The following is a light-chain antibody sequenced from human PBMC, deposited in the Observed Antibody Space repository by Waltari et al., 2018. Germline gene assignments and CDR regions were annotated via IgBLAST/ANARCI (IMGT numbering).Light chain of an antibody. CDR3: SSYTRRSYWV. CDR2: KVN. CDR1: SSDVGFYDF. Sequence: QSALTQPASVSGSPGQSITISCTGTSSDVGFYDFVSWFQQHPGKAPKLLIYKVNNPPPGVANRFSGSTSANTDSLTISGLQAEDEADYYCSSYTRRSYWVFGGGTQLTVL. V-gene: IGLV2-14*01. J-gene: IGLJ3*02.